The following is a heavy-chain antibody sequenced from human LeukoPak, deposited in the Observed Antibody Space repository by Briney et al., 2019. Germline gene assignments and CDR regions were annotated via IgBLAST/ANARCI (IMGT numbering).Heavy chain of an antibody. CDR1: GFTFDDYA. CDR2: ISWNSGSI. J-gene: IGHJ4*02. D-gene: IGHD4-17*01. CDR3: ATGRDGDYIFDY. Sequence: GGSLRLSCAASGFTFDDYAMHWVRQAPGKGLEWVSGISWNSGSIGYADSVKGRFTISRDNAKNSLYLQMNSLRAEDTALYYCATGRDGDYIFDYWGQGTLVTVSS. V-gene: IGHV3-9*01.